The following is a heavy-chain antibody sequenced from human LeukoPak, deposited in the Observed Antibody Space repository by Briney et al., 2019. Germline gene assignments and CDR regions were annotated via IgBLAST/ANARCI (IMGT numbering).Heavy chain of an antibody. CDR1: GFTFDDYA. V-gene: IGHV3-9*01. CDR3: AVLHYYAMDV. J-gene: IGHJ6*02. D-gene: IGHD2-8*01. CDR2: ISWNSGTK. Sequence: GGSLGLSCAASGFTFDDYAMHWVRQAPGKGLEWVSGISWNSGTKGYADSVKGRFTISRDNAKNSLYLQMNSLRGEDAALYYCAVLHYYAMDVWGQGTTVTVSS.